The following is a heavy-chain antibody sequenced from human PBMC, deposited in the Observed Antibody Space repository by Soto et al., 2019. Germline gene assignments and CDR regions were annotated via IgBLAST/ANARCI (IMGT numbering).Heavy chain of an antibody. CDR3: ALGYWARDAFDI. Sequence: GGSLRLSCAASGFTFSTYAMSWVRQAPGKGLEWVSAISGSGGNTYYADSVKGRFTISRDNSKNTLYLQMNSLRAEDTAVYYCALGYWARDAFDIWGQGTMVTVSS. D-gene: IGHD2-15*01. CDR2: ISGSGGNT. J-gene: IGHJ3*02. CDR1: GFTFSTYA. V-gene: IGHV3-23*01.